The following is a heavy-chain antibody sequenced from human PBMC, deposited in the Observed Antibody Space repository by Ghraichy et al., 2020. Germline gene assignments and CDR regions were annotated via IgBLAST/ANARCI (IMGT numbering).Heavy chain of an antibody. CDR3: VKDRGWRWLQLGVDY. Sequence: VSLISWYGGSTYSADSVKGRFTISRDNSKHSLYLQMNSLRTEDTALYYCVKDRGWRWLQLGVDYLGQGTLITVS. D-gene: IGHD5-24*01. J-gene: IGHJ4*02. CDR2: ISWYGGST. V-gene: IGHV3-43*01.